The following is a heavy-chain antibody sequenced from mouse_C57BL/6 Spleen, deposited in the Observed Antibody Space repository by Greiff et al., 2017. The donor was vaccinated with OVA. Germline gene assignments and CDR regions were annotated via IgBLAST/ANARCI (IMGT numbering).Heavy chain of an antibody. CDR3: VRQGSYFSNDEWYFDV. J-gene: IGHJ1*03. D-gene: IGHD2-5*01. V-gene: IGHV10-1*01. CDR1: GFSFNTYA. CDR2: IRSKSNNYAT. Sequence: EVQVVESGGGLVQPKGSLKLSCAASGFSFNTYAMNWVRQAPGKGLEWVARIRSKSNNYATSYADSVKDRFTISSDDSESMLYLQMNNCKTDDTAMYYCVRQGSYFSNDEWYFDVWGTGTTVTVSS.